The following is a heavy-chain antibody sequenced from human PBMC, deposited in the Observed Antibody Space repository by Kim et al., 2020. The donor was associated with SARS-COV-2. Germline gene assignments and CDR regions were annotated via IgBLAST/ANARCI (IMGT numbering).Heavy chain of an antibody. CDR3: ARDLGVGATTRVPDY. D-gene: IGHD1-26*01. Sequence: GGSLRLSCAASGFTFSSYSMNWVRQAPGKGLEWVSSISSSSSYIYYADSVKGRFTISRDNAKNSLYLQMNSLRAEDTAVYYCARDLGVGATTRVPDYWGQGTLVTVSS. CDR1: GFTFSSYS. V-gene: IGHV3-21*01. J-gene: IGHJ4*02. CDR2: ISSSSSYI.